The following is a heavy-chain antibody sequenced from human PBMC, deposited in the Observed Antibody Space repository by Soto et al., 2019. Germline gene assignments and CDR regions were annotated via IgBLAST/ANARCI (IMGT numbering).Heavy chain of an antibody. D-gene: IGHD3-22*01. CDR1: GCTFSSYG. CDR3: AKNPGYYYDSTGYHLGC. J-gene: IGHJ4*02. CDR2: ISYGGGTT. Sequence: GRSLRHSCAASGCTFSSYGISCVRQAPGKGLEWVSAISYGGGTTYYADSVKGRFTISRDNSKNTLYLQMNSLRAEDTAVYYCAKNPGYYYDSTGYHLGCWGQGTLVTVSS. V-gene: IGHV3-23*01.